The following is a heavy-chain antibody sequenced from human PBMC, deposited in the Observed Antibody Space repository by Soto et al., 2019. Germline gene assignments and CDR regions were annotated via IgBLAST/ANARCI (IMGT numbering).Heavy chain of an antibody. CDR1: GFTFSSYS. J-gene: IGHJ3*02. CDR2: ISSSGSTI. V-gene: IGHV3-48*04. D-gene: IGHD3-10*01. CDR3: ARSMVRGAPAFDI. Sequence: QPGGSLRLSCAASGFTFSSYSMNWVRQALGKGLEWVSYISSSGSTIYYADSVKGRFTISRDNAKNSLYLQINSLRAEDTAVYYCARSMVRGAPAFDIWGQGTMVTVSS.